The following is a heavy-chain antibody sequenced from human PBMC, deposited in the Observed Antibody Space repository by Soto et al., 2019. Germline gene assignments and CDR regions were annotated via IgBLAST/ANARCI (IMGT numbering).Heavy chain of an antibody. D-gene: IGHD4-17*01. Sequence: SETLSLTCTVSGGSITSSYWSWIRRPPGKGLEWIAYIYDTGISGYTPSTSYNPSLKSRVTMSVDTSKSQFSLKWTSVTAADTAVYYCARVSNEYGGNGAFDYWGLGTLFTVSS. J-gene: IGHJ4*02. V-gene: IGHV4-59*01. CDR2: IYDTGISGYTPST. CDR3: ARVSNEYGGNGAFDY. CDR1: GGSITSSY.